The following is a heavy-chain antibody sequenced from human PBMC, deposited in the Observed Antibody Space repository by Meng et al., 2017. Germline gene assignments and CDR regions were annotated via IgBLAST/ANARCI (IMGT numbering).Heavy chain of an antibody. V-gene: IGHV3-73*01. CDR3: TRHWTMVRGVIRGGYYYYGMDV. Sequence: GGSLRLSCAASGFTFSGSAMHWVRQASGKGREWVGRIRSKANSYATAYAASVKGRFTISRDDSKNTAYLQMNSLKTEDTAVYYCTRHWTMVRGVIRGGYYYYGMDVWGQGTTVTVSS. CDR1: GFTFSGSA. D-gene: IGHD3-10*01. J-gene: IGHJ6*02. CDR2: IRSKANSYAT.